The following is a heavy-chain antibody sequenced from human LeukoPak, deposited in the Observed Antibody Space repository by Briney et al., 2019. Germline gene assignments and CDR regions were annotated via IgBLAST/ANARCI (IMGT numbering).Heavy chain of an antibody. D-gene: IGHD2-21*01. J-gene: IGHJ6*03. V-gene: IGHV3-20*04. CDR1: GFNLDDHG. Sequence: PGGSLRLSCAASGFNLDDHGMSWVRQAPGKGLEWVSDINWNGGSTGYADSVKGRFTISRDNAENSLYLQMNSLRAEDTALYYCARVFAVADNYMDVWGKGTTVTVSS. CDR2: INWNGGST. CDR3: ARVFAVADNYMDV.